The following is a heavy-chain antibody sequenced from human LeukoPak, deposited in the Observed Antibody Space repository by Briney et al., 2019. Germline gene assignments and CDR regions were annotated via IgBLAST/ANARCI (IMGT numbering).Heavy chain of an antibody. CDR3: VRDDDRPDNGLDY. V-gene: IGHV3-23*01. J-gene: IGHJ4*02. Sequence: GGSLRLSCAASGSTISSYAMSWVRQAPGKGLEWVSIISSSGSSRNYADSVKGRFTISRDNSKNTLYLQMNSLRAEDTAVYYCVRDDDRPDNGLDYWGQGTLVTVSS. CDR2: ISSSGSSR. CDR1: GSTISSYA. D-gene: IGHD3-22*01.